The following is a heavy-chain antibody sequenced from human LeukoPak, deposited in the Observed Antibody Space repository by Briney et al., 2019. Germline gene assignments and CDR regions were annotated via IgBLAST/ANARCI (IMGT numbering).Heavy chain of an antibody. CDR1: GFTFSSYA. V-gene: IGHV3-23*01. CDR2: LSGNGGNQ. J-gene: IGHJ4*02. CDR3: ARDPNGSGPDFDC. Sequence: PGGPLRLSCAASGFTFSSYAMNWVRQAPGKGLEWVSGLSGNGGNQYYADSVKGRFTISRDNSKNTLFLQMNSLRAEDTAIYYCARDPNGSGPDFDCWGQGTLVTVSS. D-gene: IGHD3-10*01.